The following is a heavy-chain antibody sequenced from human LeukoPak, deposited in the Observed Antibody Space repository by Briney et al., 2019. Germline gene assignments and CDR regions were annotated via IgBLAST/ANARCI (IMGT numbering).Heavy chain of an antibody. D-gene: IGHD3-10*01. Sequence: GGSLRLSCAAAGLTLSSYWMHWVRQAPGKGLVWVSRINSDGSSTRYADSVKGRFTISRDNAKNTLYLQMNSLRAEDTAVYYCAELTSMVEQYWGQGTLVTVSS. J-gene: IGHJ4*02. CDR2: INSDGSST. CDR1: GLTLSSYW. V-gene: IGHV3-74*01. CDR3: AELTSMVEQY.